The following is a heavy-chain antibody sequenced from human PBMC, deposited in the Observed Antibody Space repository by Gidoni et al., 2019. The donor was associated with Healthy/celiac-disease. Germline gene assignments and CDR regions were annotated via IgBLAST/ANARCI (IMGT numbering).Heavy chain of an antibody. Sequence: QVQLVESGGGVVQPGRSLRLYCAASGFTFSSYGMQWVRQAPGKGLEWVAVIGYNGSNKYYADSVKGRFTISRDNSKNTLYLQMNSLRAEDTAVYYCARDRYYGSGSYSPPDVWGQGTTVTVSS. J-gene: IGHJ6*02. D-gene: IGHD3-10*01. CDR1: GFTFSSYG. CDR2: IGYNGSNK. CDR3: ARDRYYGSGSYSPPDV. V-gene: IGHV3-33*01.